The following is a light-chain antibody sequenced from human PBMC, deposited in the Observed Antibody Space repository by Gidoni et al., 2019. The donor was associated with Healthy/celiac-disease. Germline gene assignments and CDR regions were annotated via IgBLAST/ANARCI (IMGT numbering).Light chain of an antibody. CDR2: GAS. V-gene: IGKV3-15*01. J-gene: IGKJ3*01. Sequence: DIVMTQSPATLSVAPGERATLPCRASQSVSSNLAWYQQKPGQAPRLLIYGASTRATGIPARFSGSGSGTEFTLTISSLQSEDFAVYYCQQYNNWPPFTFGPGTKVDIK. CDR1: QSVSSN. CDR3: QQYNNWPPFT.